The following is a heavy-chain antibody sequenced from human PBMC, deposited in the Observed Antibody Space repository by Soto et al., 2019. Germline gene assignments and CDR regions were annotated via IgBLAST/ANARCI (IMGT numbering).Heavy chain of an antibody. V-gene: IGHV4-39*01. CDR1: GASISSRDYY. D-gene: IGHD2-2*01. Sequence: ETLSLTCSVSGASISSRDYYWGWIRQTPGKGLEWIGNIDYNGVTYYNPSLKSRVTSSKDTSMNQFSLKVASVTAADTAIYYCGRVMIGTSRHTDSDYWGQGTQVTVS. J-gene: IGHJ4*02. CDR3: GRVMIGTSRHTDSDY. CDR2: IDYNGVT.